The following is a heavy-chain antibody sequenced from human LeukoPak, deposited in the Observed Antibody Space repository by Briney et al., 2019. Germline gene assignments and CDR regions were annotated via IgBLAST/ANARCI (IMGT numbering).Heavy chain of an antibody. V-gene: IGHV1-2*02. D-gene: IGHD3-10*01. CDR2: IKPNSGDT. CDR3: ATNILVRDIINWFDP. CDR1: GYSFADYY. Sequence: ASLKVSCKASGYSFADYYMHWVRQAPGQGLEWMGWIKPNSGDTRSAQKFQGRVIMTRDTSTGTAYMELSSLRYDDTAVYYCATNILVRDIINWFDPWGQGTLVTVSS. J-gene: IGHJ5*02.